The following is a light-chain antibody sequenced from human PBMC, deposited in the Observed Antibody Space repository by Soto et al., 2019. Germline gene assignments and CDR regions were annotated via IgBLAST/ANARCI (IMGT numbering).Light chain of an antibody. CDR1: QSISSW. J-gene: IGKJ1*01. Sequence: DIQMTQSPSTLSASMGDTVTITCRASQSISSWLAWYQHKPGKAPKLLIYQASILHSGVPSRFSGSGSGTDFTLTITGLQPDVFATYYCQQYNSNYRLWTFGQGTKVEIK. V-gene: IGKV1-5*03. CDR2: QAS. CDR3: QQYNSNYRLWT.